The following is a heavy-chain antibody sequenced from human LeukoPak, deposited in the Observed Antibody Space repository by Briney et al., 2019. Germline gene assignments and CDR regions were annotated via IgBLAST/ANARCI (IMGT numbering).Heavy chain of an antibody. D-gene: IGHD3-9*01. CDR2: INHSGST. CDR3: ARRPGVLRYFDWLQRASDI. J-gene: IGHJ3*02. Sequence: SETLSLTCAVYGGSFSGYYWSWIRQPPGKGLEWIGEINHSGSTNYNPSLKSRVTISVDTSKNQFSLKLSSVTAADTAVYYCARRPGVLRYFDWLQRASDIWGQGTMVTVSS. CDR1: GGSFSGYY. V-gene: IGHV4-34*01.